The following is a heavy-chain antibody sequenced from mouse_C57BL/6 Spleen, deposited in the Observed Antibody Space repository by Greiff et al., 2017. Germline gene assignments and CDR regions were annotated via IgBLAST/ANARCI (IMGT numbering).Heavy chain of an antibody. J-gene: IGHJ4*01. D-gene: IGHD2-4*01. CDR2: INPNNGGT. CDR3: ASCYYDYGYAMDY. Sequence: EVQLQQSGPELVKPGASVKISCKASGYTFTDYYMNWVKQSHGQSLEWIGDINPNNGGTSYNQKFKGKATLTVDKSSSTAYMELRSLTSEDSAVYYCASCYYDYGYAMDYWGQGTSVTVSS. V-gene: IGHV1-26*01. CDR1: GYTFTDYY.